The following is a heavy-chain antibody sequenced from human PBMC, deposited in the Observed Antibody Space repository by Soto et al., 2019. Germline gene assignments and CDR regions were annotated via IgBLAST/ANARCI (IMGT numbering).Heavy chain of an antibody. CDR1: GFSLSTSGVG. CDR2: IYWDDDK. V-gene: IGHV2-5*02. J-gene: IGHJ5*02. D-gene: IGHD3-3*01. CDR3: AHRRVRLFEGWFDP. Sequence: QITLKESGPTLVKPTQTLTLTCTFSGFSLSTSGVGVGWIRQPPGKALEWLALIYWDDDKRYSPSLKSRLTITKDTSTNQVVLTMTNMDPVDTATYYCAHRRVRLFEGWFDPWGQGTLVTVSS.